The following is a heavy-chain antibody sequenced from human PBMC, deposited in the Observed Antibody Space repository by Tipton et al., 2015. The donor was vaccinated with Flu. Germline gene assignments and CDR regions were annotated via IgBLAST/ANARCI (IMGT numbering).Heavy chain of an antibody. J-gene: IGHJ6*02. Sequence: GSLRLSCAASGFTFSSYWMSWVRQAPGKGLEWVANIKQDGSEKYHVDSVKGRFTISRDNAKNSLYLQMNSLRAEDTAVYYCASFYYYYYYGMDVWGQGTTVTVSS. CDR3: ASFYYYYYYGMDV. V-gene: IGHV3-7*01. CDR2: IKQDGSEK. CDR1: GFTFSSYW.